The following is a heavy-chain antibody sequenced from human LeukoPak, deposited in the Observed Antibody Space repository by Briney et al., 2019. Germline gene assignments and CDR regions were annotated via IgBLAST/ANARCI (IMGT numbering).Heavy chain of an antibody. CDR2: INHSGST. V-gene: IGHV4-34*01. CDR1: GGSFSGYY. Sequence: SETLSLTCAVYGGSFSGYYWSWIRQPPGKGLEWIGEINHSGSTNYNPSLKSRVTISVDTSKNQFSLKLSSVTAADTAVYYCARLRRGDYVWGSYRRYYFDYWGQGTLVTVSS. CDR3: ARLRRGDYVWGSYRRYYFDY. D-gene: IGHD3-16*02. J-gene: IGHJ4*02.